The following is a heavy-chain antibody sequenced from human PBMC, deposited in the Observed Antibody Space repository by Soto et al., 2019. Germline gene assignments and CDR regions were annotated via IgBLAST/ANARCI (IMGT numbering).Heavy chain of an antibody. D-gene: IGHD3-22*01. CDR2: ISSNGGST. CDR1: GFTFSSYA. J-gene: IGHJ4*02. CDR3: AKDPQQYDSSGYPDY. V-gene: IGHV3-64*01. Sequence: GGSLRLSCAASGFTFSSYAMHWVRQAPGKGLEYVSAISSNGGSTYYANSVKGRFTISRDNSKNTLYLQMGSLRAEDMAVYYCAKDPQQYDSSGYPDYWGQGTLVTVSS.